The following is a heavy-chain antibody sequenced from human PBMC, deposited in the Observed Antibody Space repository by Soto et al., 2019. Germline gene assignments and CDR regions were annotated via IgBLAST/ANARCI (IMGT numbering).Heavy chain of an antibody. D-gene: IGHD3-22*01. CDR2: ISYDGSNK. V-gene: IGHV3-30-3*01. Sequence: QVQLVESGGGVVQPGRSLRLSCAASGFTFSSYAMHWVRQAPGKGLEWVAVISYDGSNKYYADSVKGRFTISRDNSKNTLYLQVNSLRAEDTAVYYCARVGGSCYDGYYYGMDVWGQGTTVTVSS. CDR1: GFTFSSYA. CDR3: ARVGGSCYDGYYYGMDV. J-gene: IGHJ6*02.